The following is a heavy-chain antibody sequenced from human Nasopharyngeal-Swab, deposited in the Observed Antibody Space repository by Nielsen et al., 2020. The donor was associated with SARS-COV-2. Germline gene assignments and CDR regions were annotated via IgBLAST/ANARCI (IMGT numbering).Heavy chain of an antibody. CDR3: ARQHDYVWGSRHFDS. Sequence: SETLSLTCTVSGGSISSSSYYWGWIRQPPGKGLEWIGSIYYSGSTYYNPSLKSRVTISVDTSKNQFSLKLSSVTAADTAVYYCARQHDYVWGSRHFDSGGKGTRSTVSS. D-gene: IGHD3-16*01. J-gene: IGHJ4*02. CDR2: IYYSGST. CDR1: GGSISSSSYY. V-gene: IGHV4-39*01.